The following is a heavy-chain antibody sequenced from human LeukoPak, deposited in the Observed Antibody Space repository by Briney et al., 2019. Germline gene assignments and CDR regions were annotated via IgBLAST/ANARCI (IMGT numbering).Heavy chain of an antibody. D-gene: IGHD3-3*01. V-gene: IGHV1-69*13. CDR1: GGTFSSYA. Sequence: ASVKVSCKASGGTFSSYAISWVRQAPGQGLEWMGGIIPIFGTANYAQKFQGRVTITADGSTSTAYMELSSLRSEDTAVYYCASLRFLEWLSTPLGFDPWGQGTLVTVSS. J-gene: IGHJ5*02. CDR2: IIPIFGTA. CDR3: ASLRFLEWLSTPLGFDP.